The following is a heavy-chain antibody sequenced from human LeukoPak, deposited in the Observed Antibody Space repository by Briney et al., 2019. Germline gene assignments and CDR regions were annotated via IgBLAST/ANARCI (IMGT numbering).Heavy chain of an antibody. D-gene: IGHD5-18*01. J-gene: IGHJ4*02. CDR2: MNPDSGNT. Sequence: GASVKVSCKASGYTFTDCDINWVRQAPGQGLERMGWMNPDSGNTGYAQKFQVRVSMTRDTSISTAYMELSSLRSEDTAVYYCARVNIQLWAYHYYFDYWGQGTLVTVPS. CDR3: ARVNIQLWAYHYYFDY. CDR1: GYTFTDCD. V-gene: IGHV1-8*01.